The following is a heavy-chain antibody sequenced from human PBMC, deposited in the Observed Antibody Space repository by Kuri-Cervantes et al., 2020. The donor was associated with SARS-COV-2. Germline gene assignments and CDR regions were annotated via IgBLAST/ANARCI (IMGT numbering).Heavy chain of an antibody. J-gene: IGHJ4*02. V-gene: IGHV3-7*01. CDR2: IMQDGIGE. Sequence: GGSLRLSCTVSGGSLSSYYWSWIRLPPGKGLEWVADIMQDGIGEYYVDSVKGRFTISRDNAKNSLYLLLNNLRAEDTAVYFCARMYSGSYYEAPYFDYWGQGTLVTVSS. CDR3: ARMYSGSYYEAPYFDY. CDR1: GGSLSSYY. D-gene: IGHD1-26*01.